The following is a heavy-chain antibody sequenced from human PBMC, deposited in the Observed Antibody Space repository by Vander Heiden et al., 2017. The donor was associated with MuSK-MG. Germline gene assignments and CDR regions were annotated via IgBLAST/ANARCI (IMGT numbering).Heavy chain of an antibody. CDR1: GFTFSSYA. D-gene: IGHD3-22*01. V-gene: IGHV3-30*01. J-gene: IGHJ4*02. Sequence: QVQLVESGGGVVQPGRSLRLSCAASGFTFSSYAMHWVRQAPGKGLEWVAVISYDGSNKYYADSVKGRFTISRDNSKNTLYLQMNSLRAEDTAVYYCARELYRYYDSSGYYYGYWGQGTLVTVSS. CDR3: ARELYRYYDSSGYYYGY. CDR2: ISYDGSNK.